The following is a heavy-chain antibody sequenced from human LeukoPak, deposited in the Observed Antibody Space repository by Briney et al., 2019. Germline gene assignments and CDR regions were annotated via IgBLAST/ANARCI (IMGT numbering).Heavy chain of an antibody. V-gene: IGHV3-15*01. D-gene: IGHD3-10*01. CDR2: IKTKTDGGTA. CDR1: AFIFSNAW. J-gene: IGHJ4*02. CDR3: TRSAFGSGSYYRD. Sequence: GGSLRLSCAASAFIFSNAWMSWVSQAQGKGLEWVGRIKTKTDGGTADYAAPVKGRFTISRDDSKNTLHLQMNSLKTEDTAVYYCTRSAFGSGSYYRDWGQGTLVTVSS.